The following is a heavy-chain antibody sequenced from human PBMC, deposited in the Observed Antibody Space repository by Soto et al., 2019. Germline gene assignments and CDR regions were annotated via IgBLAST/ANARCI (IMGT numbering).Heavy chain of an antibody. Sequence: TLSLTCAVSGGSISGGGFSWSWIRQRPGKGLEWIGYILHTGGTQYNPSLKSRVSMSVDKSKNQFSLHLTSVTAADTAVYYCARLQFGEGFDYWGQGAMVTVSS. V-gene: IGHV4-30-2*01. J-gene: IGHJ4*02. D-gene: IGHD3-10*01. CDR1: GGSISGGGFS. CDR3: ARLQFGEGFDY. CDR2: ILHTGGT.